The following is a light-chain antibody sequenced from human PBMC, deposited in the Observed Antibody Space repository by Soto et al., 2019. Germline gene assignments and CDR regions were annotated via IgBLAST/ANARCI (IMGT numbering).Light chain of an antibody. CDR2: EGT. CDR3: ATWDDSLNVV. Sequence: QSALTQPASVSGSPGQSITISCTGTNNLVSWYQQHPGKAPKVVVYEGTKRPSGVSNRFSGSNSGGTASLAISGLLSEDEADYYCATWDDSLNVVFGGGTKLTVL. V-gene: IGLV2-14*02. J-gene: IGLJ2*01. CDR1: NNL.